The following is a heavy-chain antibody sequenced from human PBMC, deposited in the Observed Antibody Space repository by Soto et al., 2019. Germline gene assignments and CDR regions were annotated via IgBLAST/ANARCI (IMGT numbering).Heavy chain of an antibody. V-gene: IGHV4-38-2*01. D-gene: IGHD3-3*01. Sequence: SETLSLTCAVSGYSINSGYYWGWIRQPPGKGLEWIGSIYHSGSTYYNPSLKSRVTISVDTSKNQFSLKLSSVTAADTAVYYCARVVTIFGVVIDWFDPWGQGTLVTSPQ. CDR3: ARVVTIFGVVIDWFDP. CDR2: IYHSGST. CDR1: GYSINSGYY. J-gene: IGHJ5*02.